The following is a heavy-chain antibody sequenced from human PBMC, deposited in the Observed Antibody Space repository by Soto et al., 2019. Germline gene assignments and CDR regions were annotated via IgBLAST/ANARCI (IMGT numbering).Heavy chain of an antibody. D-gene: IGHD5-12*01. Sequence: ASVKVSCKASGGTFSSYAISWVRQAPGQGLEWMGGIIPIFGTANYAQKFQGRVTITADESTSTAYMELSSLRSEDTAVYYCARLQDRAQVGSGMATITKDPRPKDYWGQGTLVTVSS. CDR3: ARLQDRAQVGSGMATITKDPRPKDY. CDR1: GGTFSSYA. J-gene: IGHJ4*02. CDR2: IIPIFGTA. V-gene: IGHV1-69*13.